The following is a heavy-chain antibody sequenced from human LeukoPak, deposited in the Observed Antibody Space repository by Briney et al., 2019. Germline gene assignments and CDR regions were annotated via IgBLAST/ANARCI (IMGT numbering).Heavy chain of an antibody. CDR2: ISSSGSTI. D-gene: IGHD3-22*01. J-gene: IGHJ4*02. Sequence: PGGSLRLSCAASGFTFSSYEMNWVRQAPGKGLQWVSYISSSGSTIYYADSVKGRFTISRDNAKNSLYLQMNSLRAEDTAVYYCASAAPMIVGIDYWGQGTLVTVSS. CDR1: GFTFSSYE. V-gene: IGHV3-48*03. CDR3: ASAAPMIVGIDY.